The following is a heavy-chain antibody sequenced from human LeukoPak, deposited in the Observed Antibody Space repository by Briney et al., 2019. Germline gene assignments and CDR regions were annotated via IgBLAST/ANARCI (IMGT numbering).Heavy chain of an antibody. CDR2: ISSSSSYT. D-gene: IGHD6-13*01. V-gene: IGHV3-11*06. Sequence: GGSLRLSCAASGFIFSDYYMSWIRQAPGKGLEWVSYISSSSSYTSYADSVKGRLTISRDNAKNSLYLQMNSLRVEDTAVYYCARGPRQSSWSPNFDYWGQGTLVTVSS. CDR3: ARGPRQSSWSPNFDY. J-gene: IGHJ4*02. CDR1: GFIFSDYY.